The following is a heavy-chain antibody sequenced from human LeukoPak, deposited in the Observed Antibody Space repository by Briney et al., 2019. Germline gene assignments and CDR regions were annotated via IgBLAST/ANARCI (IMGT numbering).Heavy chain of an antibody. CDR3: ARAYCSSTSCYGVDWFDP. J-gene: IGHJ5*02. Sequence: ASVTVSFKSSGYTFTSYDINWVRQATGQGLEWMGWMNPNSGNTGYAQKFQGRVTITAHESTRTAYMELRSLRSDDTAVYYCARAYCSSTSCYGVDWFDPWGQGTLVTVSS. CDR2: MNPNSGNT. D-gene: IGHD2-2*01. V-gene: IGHV1-8*01. CDR1: GYTFTSYD.